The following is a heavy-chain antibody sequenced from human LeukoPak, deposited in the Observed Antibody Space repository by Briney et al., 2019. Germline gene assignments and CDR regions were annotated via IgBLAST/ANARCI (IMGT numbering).Heavy chain of an antibody. CDR2: IYYSGST. V-gene: IGHV4-31*03. D-gene: IGHD5-12*01. CDR1: GGSISSGGYY. Sequence: SETLSLTCTVSGGSISSGGYYWSWIRQHPGKGLEWIGYIYYSGSTYYNPSLKSRVTISVDTSKNQFSLKLSSVTAADTAVYYCARVDIVATGGFDYWGQGTLVTVSS. J-gene: IGHJ4*02. CDR3: ARVDIVATGGFDY.